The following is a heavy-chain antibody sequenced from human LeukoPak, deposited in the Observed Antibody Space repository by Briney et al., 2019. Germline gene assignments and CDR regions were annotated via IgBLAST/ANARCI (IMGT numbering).Heavy chain of an antibody. Sequence: GGSLRLSCAASGFTFSSYSMNWVRQAPGKGLEWVSSISSSSSYIYYADSVKGRFTISRHNAKNSLYLQMNSLRAEDTAVYYCARDLYYYDSSGPMDVWGKGTTVTVSS. J-gene: IGHJ6*04. CDR2: ISSSSSYI. CDR1: GFTFSSYS. V-gene: IGHV3-21*01. CDR3: ARDLYYYDSSGPMDV. D-gene: IGHD3-22*01.